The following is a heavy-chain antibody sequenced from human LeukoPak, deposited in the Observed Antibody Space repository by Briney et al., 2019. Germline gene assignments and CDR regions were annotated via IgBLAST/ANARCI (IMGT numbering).Heavy chain of an antibody. D-gene: IGHD6-6*01. CDR1: GFTFSSYW. V-gene: IGHV3-9*03. Sequence: GGSLRLSCAASGFTFSSYWVHWVRQAPGKGLEWVSGISWNSGSIGYADSVKGRFTISRDNAKNSLYLQMNSLRAEDMALYYCAKSLSIAAPTGAFDIWGQGTMVTVSS. CDR3: AKSLSIAAPTGAFDI. J-gene: IGHJ3*02. CDR2: ISWNSGSI.